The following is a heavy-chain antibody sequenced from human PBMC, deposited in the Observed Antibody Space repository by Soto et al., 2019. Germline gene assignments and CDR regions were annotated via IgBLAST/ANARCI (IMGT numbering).Heavy chain of an antibody. V-gene: IGHV4-39*01. CDR3: ARLPSTRVVNWFDP. Sequence: PSETLSLTCTVSGGSISSSSYYWGWIRQPPGKGLECIGSIYYSGSTYYNPPLKSRVTISVDTSKNQFSLKLSSVTAADTAVYYCARLPSTRVVNWFDPWGQGTLVTVSS. CDR2: IYYSGST. D-gene: IGHD2-15*01. J-gene: IGHJ5*02. CDR1: GGSISSSSYY.